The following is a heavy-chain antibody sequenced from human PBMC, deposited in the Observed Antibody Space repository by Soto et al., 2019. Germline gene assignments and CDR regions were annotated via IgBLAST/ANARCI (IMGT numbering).Heavy chain of an antibody. CDR3: ARDLGVTATKGALDI. CDR2: INPSGGST. V-gene: IGHV1-46*01. D-gene: IGHD2-21*02. J-gene: IGHJ3*02. Sequence: ASVKLSCKASGYTFTSYYMHWVRQAPGQGLEWMGIINPSGGSTSYAQKFQGRVTMTRDTSTSTVYMELSSLRSEDTAVYYCARDLGVTATKGALDIWGQGTMVTVSS. CDR1: GYTFTSYY.